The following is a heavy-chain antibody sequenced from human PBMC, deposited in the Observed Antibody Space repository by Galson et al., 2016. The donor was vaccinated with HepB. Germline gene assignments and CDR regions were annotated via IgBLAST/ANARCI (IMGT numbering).Heavy chain of an antibody. V-gene: IGHV3-7*01. D-gene: IGHD4-23*01. J-gene: IGHJ6*02. CDR1: GFTFSSYW. CDR3: ARDGLRGRWRLGGMDV. CDR2: IKQDGSEK. Sequence: SLRLSCAASGFTFSSYWMSWVRQAPGKGLEWVANIKQDGSEKYYVDSVKGRFTISRDNAKNSLYLQMNSLRAEDTAVYYCARDGLRGRWRLGGMDVWGQGPRATV.